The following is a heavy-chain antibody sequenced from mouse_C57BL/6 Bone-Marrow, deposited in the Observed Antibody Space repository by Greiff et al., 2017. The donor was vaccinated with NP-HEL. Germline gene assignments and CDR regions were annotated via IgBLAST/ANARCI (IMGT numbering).Heavy chain of an antibody. J-gene: IGHJ4*01. D-gene: IGHD1-1*01. CDR1: GYTFTSYW. Sequence: VQLQQPGAELVKPGASVKLSCKASGYTFTSYWMHWVKQRPGQGLEWIGMIHPNSGSTNYNEKFKSKATLTVDKSSSTAYMQLSSLTSEDSAVYYCARPYYGSSYYAMDYWGQGTSVTVSS. CDR2: IHPNSGST. V-gene: IGHV1-64*01. CDR3: ARPYYGSSYYAMDY.